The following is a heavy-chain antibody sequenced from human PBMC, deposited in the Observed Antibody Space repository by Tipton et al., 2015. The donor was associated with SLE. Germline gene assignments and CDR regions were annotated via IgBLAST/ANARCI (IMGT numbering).Heavy chain of an antibody. J-gene: IGHJ4*02. CDR2: ISSITTI. CDR1: GGTFRTFS. Sequence: SLRLSCAASGGTFRTFSMNWVRQAPGKGLEWISYISSITTIKYADSVKGRFTVSRDNAKSLLYLHMDRLRVEDTAVYYCATAPRLNDEDYWGQGTPVTVSS. D-gene: IGHD1-1*01. V-gene: IGHV3-48*01. CDR3: ATAPRLNDEDY.